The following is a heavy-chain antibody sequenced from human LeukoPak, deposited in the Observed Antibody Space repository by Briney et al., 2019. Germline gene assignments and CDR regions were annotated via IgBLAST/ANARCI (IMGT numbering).Heavy chain of an antibody. CDR3: AKDGVYDSSGYLDY. D-gene: IGHD3-22*01. V-gene: IGHV3-9*01. Sequence: GRSLRLSCAASGFTFDDYAMHWVRQAPGKGLEWVSGISWNSGSIGYADSVKGRFTISRDNAKNPLYLQMNSLRAEDTALYYCAKDGVYDSSGYLDYWGQGTLVTVSS. CDR2: ISWNSGSI. J-gene: IGHJ4*02. CDR1: GFTFDDYA.